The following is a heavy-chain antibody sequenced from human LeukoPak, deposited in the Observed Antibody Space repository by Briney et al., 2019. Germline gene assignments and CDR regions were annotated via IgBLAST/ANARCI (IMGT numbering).Heavy chain of an antibody. Sequence: GGSLRLSCAASGFTFSSYWMHWVRQAPGKGLVWVSRITGDGSGANYADSVKGRFTISRDNAKNTLYLQMNSLRAEDTAVYYCARFAVTTVGDYWGQGTLVTVSS. J-gene: IGHJ4*02. D-gene: IGHD1-1*01. CDR3: ARFAVTTVGDY. CDR1: GFTFSSYW. V-gene: IGHV3-74*01. CDR2: ITGDGSGA.